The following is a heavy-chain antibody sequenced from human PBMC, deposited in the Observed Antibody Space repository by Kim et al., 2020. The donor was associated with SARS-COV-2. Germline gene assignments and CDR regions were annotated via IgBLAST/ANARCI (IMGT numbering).Heavy chain of an antibody. J-gene: IGHJ3*02. V-gene: IGHV3-33*05. D-gene: IGHD3-9*01. Sequence: GGSLRLSCAASGFTFSSYGMHWVRQAPGKGLEWVAVISYDGSNKYYADSVKGRFTISRDNSKNTLYLQMNSLRAEDTAVYYCARGLPNYDTLGAFDSWGQGTMVTVSS. CDR2: ISYDGSNK. CDR1: GFTFSSYG. CDR3: ARGLPNYDTLGAFDS.